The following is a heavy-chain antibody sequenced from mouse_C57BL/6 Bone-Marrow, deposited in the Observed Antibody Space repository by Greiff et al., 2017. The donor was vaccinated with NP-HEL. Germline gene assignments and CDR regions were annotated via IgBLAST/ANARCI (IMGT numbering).Heavy chain of an antibody. CDR1: GFTFSDYG. Sequence: EVKLVESGGGLVKPGGSLKLSCAASGFTFSDYGMHWVRQAPEKGLEWVAYISSGSSTIYYADTVKGRFTISRDNANNTLFLQMTSLRSEDTAMYYCAGVTGTWYFDVWGTGTTVTVSS. J-gene: IGHJ1*03. D-gene: IGHD4-1*01. CDR3: AGVTGTWYFDV. V-gene: IGHV5-17*01. CDR2: ISSGSSTI.